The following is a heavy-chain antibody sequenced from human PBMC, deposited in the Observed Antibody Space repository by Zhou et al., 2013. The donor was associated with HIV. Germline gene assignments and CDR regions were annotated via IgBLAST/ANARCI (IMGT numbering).Heavy chain of an antibody. V-gene: IGHV1-69*04. Sequence: QVQLVQSGAEVKKPGSSVKVSCKASGGTFSSYAISWVRQAPGQGLEWMGRIIPILGIANYAQKFQGRVTITADKSTSTAYMELSSLRSEDTAVYYCAREDFPLVKYQLLSAWFDPWGQGTLVTVSS. CDR3: AREDFPLVKYQLLSAWFDP. CDR1: GGTFSSYA. CDR2: IIPILGIA. D-gene: IGHD2-2*01. J-gene: IGHJ5*02.